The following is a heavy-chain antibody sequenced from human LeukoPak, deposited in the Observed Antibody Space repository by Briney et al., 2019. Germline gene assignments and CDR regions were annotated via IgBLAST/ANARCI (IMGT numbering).Heavy chain of an antibody. D-gene: IGHD3-3*02. V-gene: IGHV1-18*01. CDR1: GYTFTSYG. CDR2: ISAYNGNT. J-gene: IGHJ6*04. Sequence: ASVKVSCKASGYTFTSYGISWVRQAPGQGLEWMGWISAYNGNTDYAQKLQGRVTMTTDTSTSTAYMELRSLRSDDTAVYYCASPHPLGPANYYYGREAGGKGTTVTVPS. CDR3: ASPHPLGPANYYYGREA.